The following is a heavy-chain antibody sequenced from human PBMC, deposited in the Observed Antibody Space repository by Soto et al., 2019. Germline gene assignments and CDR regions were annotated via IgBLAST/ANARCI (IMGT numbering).Heavy chain of an antibody. J-gene: IGHJ6*03. D-gene: IGHD3-3*01. CDR1: GYTFTSYD. V-gene: IGHV1-8*01. Sequence: QVPLVQSGAEVKKPGASVKVSCKASGYTFTSYDINWVRQATGQGLEWMGWMNPNGGNTGYAQKFQGRVTMSRNTSISTAYMELSSLRSEDTAVYYCARGRPSYYDFWSGYPYYYYYMDVWGNGTTVTVSS. CDR3: ARGRPSYYDFWSGYPYYYYYMDV. CDR2: MNPNGGNT.